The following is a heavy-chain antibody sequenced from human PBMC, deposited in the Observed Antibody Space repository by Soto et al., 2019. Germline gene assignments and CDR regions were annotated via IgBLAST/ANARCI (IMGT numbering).Heavy chain of an antibody. CDR2: IYYSGST. Sequence: SETQSLTCTVSGGSISSYYWSWIRQPPGKGLEWIGYIYYSGSTNYNPSLKSRVTISVDTSKNQFSLKLSSVTAADTAVYYCGRENWGSGHYYYGMDVWGQGTTVTVSS. CDR1: GGSISSYY. V-gene: IGHV4-59*01. CDR3: GRENWGSGHYYYGMDV. J-gene: IGHJ6*02. D-gene: IGHD7-27*01.